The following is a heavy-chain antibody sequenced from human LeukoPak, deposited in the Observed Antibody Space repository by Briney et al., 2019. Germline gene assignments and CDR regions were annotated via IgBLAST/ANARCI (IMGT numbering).Heavy chain of an antibody. Sequence: PSETLSLTCTVSGGSISSSSYYWGWIRQPPGKGLEWIGSIYYSGSTYYNPSLKSRVTISVDTSKNQFSLKLSSVTAADTAVYYCAREPNSSPDYDFWSGYTNSYYYYYMDVWGKGTTVTVSS. CDR1: GGSISSSSYY. V-gene: IGHV4-39*07. CDR2: IYYSGST. CDR3: AREPNSSPDYDFWSGYTNSYYYYYMDV. J-gene: IGHJ6*03. D-gene: IGHD3-3*01.